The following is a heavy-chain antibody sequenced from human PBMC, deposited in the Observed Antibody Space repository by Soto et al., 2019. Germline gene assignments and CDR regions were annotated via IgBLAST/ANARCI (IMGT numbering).Heavy chain of an antibody. CDR2: IYSGGST. Sequence: EVQLVESGGGLVQHGGSLRRSGAASGFTVSTKYMSWVRPAPGKGLEWVSVIYSGGSTFYADSVRGRFTISRDNSKNTVNLQMNSLRAEDTAVYYCARDPWAADYWGQGTLVTFSS. J-gene: IGHJ4*02. D-gene: IGHD3-16*01. CDR1: GFTVSTKY. CDR3: ARDPWAADY. V-gene: IGHV3-66*01.